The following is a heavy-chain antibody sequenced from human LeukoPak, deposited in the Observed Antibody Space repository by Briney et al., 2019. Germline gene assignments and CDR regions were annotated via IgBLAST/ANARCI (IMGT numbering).Heavy chain of an antibody. CDR1: GGSISGYY. D-gene: IGHD3-10*01. Sequence: SETLSLTCTVSGGSISGYYWSWIRQPPGKGLEWIAYLFYSGSTDYNPSLESRVTISVDTSKNQFSLKLRSVTAADTAVYYCATVAVIRGVTHFDYWGQGTLVTVSS. J-gene: IGHJ4*02. CDR3: ATVAVIRGVTHFDY. V-gene: IGHV4-59*01. CDR2: LFYSGST.